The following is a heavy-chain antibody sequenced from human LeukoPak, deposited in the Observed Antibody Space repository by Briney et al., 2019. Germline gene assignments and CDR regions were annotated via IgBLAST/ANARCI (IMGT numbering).Heavy chain of an antibody. Sequence: SETLSLTCTVSGGPISSYYWSWIRQPTGKGLEWIGYIYYSGSTNYNPSLKSRVTISVDTSKNQFSLKLSSVTAADTAVYYGARVGAMYYYGSEPHWFDPWGQGTLVTVSS. CDR2: IYYSGST. CDR1: GGPISSYY. V-gene: IGHV4-59*01. D-gene: IGHD3-10*01. J-gene: IGHJ5*02. CDR3: ARVGAMYYYGSEPHWFDP.